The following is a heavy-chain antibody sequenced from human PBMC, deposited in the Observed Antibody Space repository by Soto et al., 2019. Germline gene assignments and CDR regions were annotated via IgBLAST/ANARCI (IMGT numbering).Heavy chain of an antibody. CDR1: GFAFSGYW. CDR3: ARGQGWLDP. J-gene: IGHJ5*02. Sequence: QLVESGGGLVQPGGSLRLTCAGSGFAFSGYWMSWVRQAPWKGLEWVASIEDNGSEKYYVDSVKCRFTISRHNAKNSLFLQMNSLGAEDTAVYYCARGQGWLDPWGQGTLVTVSS. CDR2: IEDNGSEK. V-gene: IGHV3-7*01.